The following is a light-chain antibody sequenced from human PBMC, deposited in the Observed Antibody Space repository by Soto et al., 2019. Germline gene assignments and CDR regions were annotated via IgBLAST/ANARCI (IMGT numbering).Light chain of an antibody. CDR3: QQYNNWPWT. CDR2: SES. CDR1: QSISDT. Sequence: EIVLTQSPATLSVSAGGRATLSCRASQSISDTLAWYQQKTGQAPRLLIYSESRGATGLPDRFSGSGSGTDFNLTISRLQSEDFAVYYCQQYNNWPWTCGQGTKVDIK. J-gene: IGKJ1*01. V-gene: IGKV3-15*01.